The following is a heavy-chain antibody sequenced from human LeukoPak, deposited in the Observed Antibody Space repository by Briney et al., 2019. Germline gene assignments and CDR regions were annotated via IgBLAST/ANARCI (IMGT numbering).Heavy chain of an antibody. V-gene: IGHV1-69*05. Sequence: ASVKVSCKASGGTFSSYAISWVRQAPGLGLEWMGGIIPIFGTANYAQKFQGRVTITTDESTSTAYMELSSLRSEDTAVYYCARTGGNTMVRGVPDPMGYWGQGTLVTVSS. CDR3: ARTGGNTMVRGVPDPMGY. CDR2: IIPIFGTA. J-gene: IGHJ4*02. D-gene: IGHD3-10*01. CDR1: GGTFSSYA.